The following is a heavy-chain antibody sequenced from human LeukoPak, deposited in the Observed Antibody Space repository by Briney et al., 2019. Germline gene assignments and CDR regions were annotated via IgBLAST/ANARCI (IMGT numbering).Heavy chain of an antibody. CDR3: ASRTLELPFDY. CDR1: GGSISSSSYY. J-gene: IGHJ4*02. V-gene: IGHV4-39*01. D-gene: IGHD4-23*01. CDR2: IYYSGST. Sequence: PSETLSLTCTVSGGSISSSSYYWGWIRQPPGKGLEWIGSIYYSGSTYYNPSLKSRVTISVDTSKNQFSLKLSSVTAADTAVYYCASRTLELPFDYWGQGTLVTVSS.